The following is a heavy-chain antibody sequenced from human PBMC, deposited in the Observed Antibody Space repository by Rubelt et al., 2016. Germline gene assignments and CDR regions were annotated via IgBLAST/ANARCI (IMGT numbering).Heavy chain of an antibody. Sequence: GSGGGLVQPGRSLRLSCAASGFTFTTHGMSWVRQAPGKGLEWVSTISGGGGSAYYADSVRGRFTISRDNSKNALYLRMNSLRVDDTAVYYCAKSRAVADPFNYWGQGTLVTVSS. CDR3: AKSRAVADPFNY. V-gene: IGHV3-23*01. CDR1: GFTFTTHG. D-gene: IGHD6-19*01. J-gene: IGHJ4*02. CDR2: ISGGGGSA.